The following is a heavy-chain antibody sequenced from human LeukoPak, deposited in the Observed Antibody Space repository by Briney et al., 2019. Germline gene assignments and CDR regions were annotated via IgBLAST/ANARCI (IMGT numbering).Heavy chain of an antibody. CDR3: ARAGHDSSGYYVGDAFDI. CDR1: GGSISSYY. D-gene: IGHD3-22*01. V-gene: IGHV4-4*07. J-gene: IGHJ3*02. Sequence: PSETLSLTCTVSGGSISSYYWSWIRQPAGKGLEWIWRIYTSGSNNYNPSLESRSTMSVDTSKNQFTLKLSSVTAADTAVYYCARAGHDSSGYYVGDAFDIWGQGTMVTVSS. CDR2: IYTSGSN.